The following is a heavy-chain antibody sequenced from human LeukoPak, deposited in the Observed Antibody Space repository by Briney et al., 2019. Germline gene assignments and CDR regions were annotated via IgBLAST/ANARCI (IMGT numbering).Heavy chain of an antibody. V-gene: IGHV3-23*01. D-gene: IGHD3-3*01. CDR1: GFIFNNYA. J-gene: IGHJ4*02. CDR3: AFFSNYFDF. CDR2: ISGRGGDST. Sequence: PGGSLRLSCAASGFIFNNYAMTWVRQAPGKGLEWVSAISGRGGDSTYYADSVKGRFTVSRDNSKNTLYLQMNSLRAEDTAVYYCAFFSNYFDFWGQGTLVTVSS.